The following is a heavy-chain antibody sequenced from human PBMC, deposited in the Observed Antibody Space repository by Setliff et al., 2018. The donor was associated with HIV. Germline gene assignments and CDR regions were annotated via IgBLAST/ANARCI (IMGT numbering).Heavy chain of an antibody. J-gene: IGHJ4*02. CDR3: ARVRNPTVHTMYFDS. V-gene: IGHV3-23*01. CDR2: ISGSGDNT. D-gene: IGHD4-17*01. CDR1: GFTFSNYA. Sequence: GGSLRLSCAASGFTFSNYALSWVRQAPGKGLEWVSGISGSGDNTYYGDSVKGRFTISRDNSKNTLYLQMNSLRAEDTAVYYCARVRNPTVHTMYFDSWGQGTQVTVSS.